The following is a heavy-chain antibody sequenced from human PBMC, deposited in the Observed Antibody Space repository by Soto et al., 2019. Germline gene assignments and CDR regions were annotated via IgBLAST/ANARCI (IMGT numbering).Heavy chain of an antibody. D-gene: IGHD2-8*01. V-gene: IGHV4-4*07. CDR3: ARYCNNSDCRHLYYFDY. J-gene: IGHJ4*02. CDR2: IHSSGTT. Sequence: SETLSLTCTVSSGSINSFYWSWIRQPAGKGLEWIGRIHSSGTTNYNPSLKSRVTMSVDTSRNQFSLKLTSVTAADTAVYYCARYCNNSDCRHLYYFDYWGLGTLVTVSS. CDR1: SGSINSFY.